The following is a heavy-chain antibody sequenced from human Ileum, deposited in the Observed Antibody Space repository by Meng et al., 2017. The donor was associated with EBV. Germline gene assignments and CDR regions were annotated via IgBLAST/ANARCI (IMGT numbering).Heavy chain of an antibody. Sequence: EVQLVASGGGLVQPGGSLRLSCAASGFTFSNSWMHWLRQAPGKGLVWVSHIDTDGSTTNYAGSVKGRFTISRDNAKNTLSLQMNSLRVEDTAVYYRVRGGLGPWYWGQGTLVTVSS. J-gene: IGHJ4*02. D-gene: IGHD3/OR15-3a*01. V-gene: IGHV3-74*01. CDR1: GFTFSNSW. CDR2: IDTDGSTT. CDR3: VRGGLGPWY.